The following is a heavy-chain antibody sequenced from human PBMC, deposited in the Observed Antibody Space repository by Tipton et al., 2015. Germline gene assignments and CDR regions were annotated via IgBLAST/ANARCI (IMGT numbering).Heavy chain of an antibody. D-gene: IGHD3-9*01. CDR2: IYYTGST. V-gene: IGHV4-39*01. Sequence: LRLSCAVSGGSVSSSSYYWGWIRQPPGKGLEWIGTIYYTGSTSYNPSLKSRVTISVDTSKNQFSLKLSSVTAADTAVYYCACQDYDILTRDYQTVDYWGQGTLVSVSS. J-gene: IGHJ4*02. CDR3: ACQDYDILTRDYQTVDY. CDR1: GGSVSSSSYY.